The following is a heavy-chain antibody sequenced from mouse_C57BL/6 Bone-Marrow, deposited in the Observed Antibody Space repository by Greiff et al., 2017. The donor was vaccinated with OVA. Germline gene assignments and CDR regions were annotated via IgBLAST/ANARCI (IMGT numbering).Heavy chain of an antibody. V-gene: IGHV1-26*01. CDR2: INPNNGGT. CDR1: GYTFTDYY. Sequence: VQLQQSGPELVKPGASVKISCKASGYTFTDYYMNWVKQSHGKSLEWIGDINPNNGGTSYNQKFKGKATLTVDKSSSTAYMELRSLTSEDSAVYYCAREGAYSNYVGTGWFAYWGQGTLVTVSA. J-gene: IGHJ3*01. CDR3: AREGAYSNYVGTGWFAY. D-gene: IGHD2-5*01.